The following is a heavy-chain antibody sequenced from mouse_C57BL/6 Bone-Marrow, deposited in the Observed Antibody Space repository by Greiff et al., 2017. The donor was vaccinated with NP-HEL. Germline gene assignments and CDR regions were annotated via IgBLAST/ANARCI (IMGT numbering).Heavy chain of an antibody. CDR1: GYTFTSYW. CDR3: ARYPLYDGYGFDY. CDR2: IYPSDSET. D-gene: IGHD2-3*01. Sequence: QVQLQQPGAELVRPGSSVTLSCKASGYTFTSYWMDWVKQRPGQGLEWIGNIYPSDSETHYTQKFKDKATLTVDKSSSTAYMQRSSLTSEDYAVYYCARYPLYDGYGFDYWGQGTTLTVSS. J-gene: IGHJ2*01. V-gene: IGHV1-61*01.